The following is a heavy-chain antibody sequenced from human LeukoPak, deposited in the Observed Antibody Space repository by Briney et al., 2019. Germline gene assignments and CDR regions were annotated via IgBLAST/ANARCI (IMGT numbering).Heavy chain of an antibody. Sequence: RSGGSLRLSCAASGFTFSSYSMNWVRQAPGKGLEWVSSISSSSSCIYYADSVKGRFTISRDNAKNSLYLQMNSLRAEDTAVYYCARDQGRQWLVRLPYYYYYMDVWGKGTTVTVSS. CDR2: ISSSSSCI. J-gene: IGHJ6*03. CDR3: ARDQGRQWLVRLPYYYYYMDV. D-gene: IGHD6-19*01. CDR1: GFTFSSYS. V-gene: IGHV3-21*01.